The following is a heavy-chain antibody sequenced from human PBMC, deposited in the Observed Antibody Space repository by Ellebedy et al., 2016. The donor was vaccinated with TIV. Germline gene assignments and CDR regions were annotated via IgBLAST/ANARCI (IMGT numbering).Heavy chain of an antibody. CDR1: GFSFSDYY. D-gene: IGHD2-15*01. CDR3: ARHYPGGYPGGV. V-gene: IGHV4-38-2*01. CDR2: FSHSGNI. J-gene: IGHJ6*04. Sequence: GSLRLXCAASGFSFSDYYMSWIRQAPGKGLEWIGMFSHSGNIYYNPSLKTRVTISVDTSKNQFSLKLTSVTAADTALYYCARHYPGGYPGGVWGKGTTVIVSS.